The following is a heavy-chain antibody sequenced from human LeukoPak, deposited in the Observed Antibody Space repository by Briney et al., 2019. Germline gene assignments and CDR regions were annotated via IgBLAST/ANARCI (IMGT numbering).Heavy chain of an antibody. CDR3: ARNSYDFWSPAGF. D-gene: IGHD3-3*01. Sequence: ASVKVSCTTSGYTFTDYYMNWLRQAPGQGLEWMGWVITNSGGTNYAQKFQGRVTMTRDTSINTAYMELRGLTSDDTAVYYCARNSYDFWSPAGFWGQGTLVTVSS. J-gene: IGHJ4*02. CDR1: GYTFTDYY. V-gene: IGHV1-2*02. CDR2: VITNSGGT.